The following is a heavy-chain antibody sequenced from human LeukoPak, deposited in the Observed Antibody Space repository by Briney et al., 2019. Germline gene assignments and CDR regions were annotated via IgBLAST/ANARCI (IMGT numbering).Heavy chain of an antibody. CDR2: IWYDGSNK. Sequence: GSLRLSCAASGFTFSSYCMHWVRQAPGKGLEWVAVIWYDGSNKYYADSVKGRFTISRDNSKDTLYLQMNSLRAEDTAVYYCAKPYYYDSSGYYDYFDYWGQGTLVTVSS. D-gene: IGHD3-22*01. CDR1: GFTFSSYC. CDR3: AKPYYYDSSGYYDYFDY. J-gene: IGHJ4*02. V-gene: IGHV3-33*06.